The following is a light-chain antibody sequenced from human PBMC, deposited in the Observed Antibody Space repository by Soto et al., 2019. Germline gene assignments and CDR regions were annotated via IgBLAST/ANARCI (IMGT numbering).Light chain of an antibody. CDR2: GAS. J-gene: IGKJ1*01. CDR3: QQYGSSSWT. CDR1: QSVSSSY. Sequence: EIVLTQAAGTLSLSPGEKATLSCRASQSVSSSYLAWYQQKPGQAPRLLIYGASSRATGIPDRFSGSGSGTDFTLTISRLEPEDFAVYYCQQYGSSSWTFGQGTKWISN. V-gene: IGKV3-20*01.